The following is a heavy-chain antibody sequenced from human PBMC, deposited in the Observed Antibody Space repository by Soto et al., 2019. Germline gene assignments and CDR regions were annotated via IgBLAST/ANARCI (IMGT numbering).Heavy chain of an antibody. J-gene: IGHJ6*02. Sequence: GSLRLSCAASGFTFSSYAMHWVRQAPGKGLEWVAVISYDGSNKYYADSVKGRFTISRDNSKNTLYLQMNSLRAEDTAVYYCARATLVDFWSGYDNYYYGMDVWGQGTTVTVSS. CDR2: ISYDGSNK. D-gene: IGHD3-3*01. V-gene: IGHV3-30-3*01. CDR1: GFTFSSYA. CDR3: ARATLVDFWSGYDNYYYGMDV.